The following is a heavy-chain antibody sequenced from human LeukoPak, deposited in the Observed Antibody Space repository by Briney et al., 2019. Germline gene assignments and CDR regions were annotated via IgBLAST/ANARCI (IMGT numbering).Heavy chain of an antibody. CDR1: GVSISSSSYY. Sequence: SETLSLTCTVSGVSISSSSYYWGWIRQPPGKGLEWIGSVYYSGYTYFNPSLKSRVTISVDTSKNQFSLKLSSVTAADTAVYYCARQSVAASENYFDYWGQGTLVTVSS. D-gene: IGHD6-6*01. CDR2: VYYSGYT. CDR3: ARQSVAASENYFDY. V-gene: IGHV4-39*01. J-gene: IGHJ4*02.